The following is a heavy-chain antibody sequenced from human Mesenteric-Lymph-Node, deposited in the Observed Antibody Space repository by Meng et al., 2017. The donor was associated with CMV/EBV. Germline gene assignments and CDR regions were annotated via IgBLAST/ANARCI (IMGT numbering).Heavy chain of an antibody. V-gene: IGHV1-18*01. CDR2: ISAYNGNT. D-gene: IGHD3-3*01. J-gene: IGHJ6*02. CDR3: ARNHQYYDFWSGYQPTYDYYGMDV. CDR1: GYTFTSYG. Sequence: ASVKVSCKASGYTFTSYGISWVRQAPGQGLEWMGWISAYNGNTHYAQKLQGRVTMTTDTSTSTAYMELRSLRSDDTAVYYCARNHQYYDFWSGYQPTYDYYGMDVWGQGTTVTVSS.